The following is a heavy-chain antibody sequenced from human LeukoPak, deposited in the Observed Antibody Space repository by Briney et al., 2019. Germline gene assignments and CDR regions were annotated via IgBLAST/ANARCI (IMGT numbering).Heavy chain of an antibody. CDR3: AXDGVRGDYPNYYYYYYMDV. Sequence: GGSLRLSCAASGFTFSNYGMHWVRQAPGKGLEWVAFIRYDGSNKYYADSVKGRFTISRDNSKNTLYLQMHSLRAEDMAVYYCAXDGVRGDYPNYYYYYYMDVWGKGATVTISS. J-gene: IGHJ6*03. CDR1: GFTFSNYG. V-gene: IGHV3-30*02. D-gene: IGHD4-17*01. CDR2: IRYDGSNK.